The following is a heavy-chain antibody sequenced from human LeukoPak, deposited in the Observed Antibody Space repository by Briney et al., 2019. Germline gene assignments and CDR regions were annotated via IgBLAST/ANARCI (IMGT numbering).Heavy chain of an antibody. J-gene: IGHJ4*02. Sequence: GGSLRLSCAASGFTFSSDAMNWVRQAPGKGLEWVSGISDTGGNPYYADSVKGRFTISRDKSKNTLDLQMNSLRAEDAAVYYCAKGTMHDYWGQGTLVTVSA. CDR3: AKGTMHDY. CDR2: ISDTGGNP. CDR1: GFTFSSDA. V-gene: IGHV3-23*01. D-gene: IGHD4/OR15-4a*01.